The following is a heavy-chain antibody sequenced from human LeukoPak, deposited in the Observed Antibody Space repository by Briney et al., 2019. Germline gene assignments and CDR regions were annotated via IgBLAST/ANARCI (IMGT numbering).Heavy chain of an antibody. Sequence: GGSLRLSCAASGFSFANHAMSWVRQTPGKGLEWVSAISGGGDITYHADSVTGRFTISRDNSKDTLFLQMHSLRPGDTAVYYCVREDTPATANYWGQGTLVTISS. CDR2: ISGGGDIT. V-gene: IGHV3-23*01. D-gene: IGHD2-21*02. J-gene: IGHJ4*02. CDR1: GFSFANHA. CDR3: VREDTPATANY.